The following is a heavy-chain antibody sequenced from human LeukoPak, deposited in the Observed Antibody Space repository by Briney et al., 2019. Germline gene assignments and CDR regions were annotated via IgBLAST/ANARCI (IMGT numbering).Heavy chain of an antibody. V-gene: IGHV3-48*03. CDR3: ARAAAPSY. Sequence: GGALRLSCAASGFTFSSYEMNWVRQAPGKGLEGVSYISSSGSTIYYAASVKGRFPISRDNAKHSLYLQMNSLRAEDTAVYYCARAAAPSYWGQGTLVTVSS. CDR2: ISSSGSTI. D-gene: IGHD6-13*01. CDR1: GFTFSSYE. J-gene: IGHJ4*02.